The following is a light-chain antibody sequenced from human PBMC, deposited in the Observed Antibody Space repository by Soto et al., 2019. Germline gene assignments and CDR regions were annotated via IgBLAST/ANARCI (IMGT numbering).Light chain of an antibody. J-gene: IGKJ3*01. CDR1: QRASRQ. CDR2: SVS. Sequence: TQSPDTLSLSPGDRATLSCRANQRASRQYLSWYQQRPGQPPRLLIYSVSMRADGIPDRFSGSGSGSEFTLTISSLQSEDFAVYYCQQYNNWPPVTFGPGTKVDI. V-gene: IGKV3D-15*01. CDR3: QQYNNWPPVT.